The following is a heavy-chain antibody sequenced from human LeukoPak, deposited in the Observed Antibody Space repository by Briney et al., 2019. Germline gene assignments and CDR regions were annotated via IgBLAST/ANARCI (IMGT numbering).Heavy chain of an antibody. J-gene: IGHJ4*02. D-gene: IGHD2/OR15-2a*01. Sequence: GGSLRLSCAGSGFIFSCYEMNWVRQAPGKGLEWVSYISNTDSTIYYADSVKGRFTISRDNAKNSLYLQMDSLRVEDTAVYYCARDGGLSNNVCFLDYWGQGTLVTVSS. V-gene: IGHV3-48*03. CDR1: GFIFSCYE. CDR2: ISNTDSTI. CDR3: ARDGGLSNNVCFLDY.